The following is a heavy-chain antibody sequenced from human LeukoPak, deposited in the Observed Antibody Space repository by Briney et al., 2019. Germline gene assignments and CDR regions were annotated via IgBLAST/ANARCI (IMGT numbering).Heavy chain of an antibody. CDR3: ARGGSRGIVATITRGYYYGIDV. CDR1: GGSFSDYY. V-gene: IGHV4-34*01. D-gene: IGHD5-12*01. Sequence: SETLSLTCAVYGGSFSDYYWSWIRQPPGKGLEWIGEINHSGSTNYNPSLKSRVTISVDTSKNQFSLKLSSVTAADTAVYYCARGGSRGIVATITRGYYYGIDVWGKGTTVTVSS. CDR2: INHSGST. J-gene: IGHJ6*04.